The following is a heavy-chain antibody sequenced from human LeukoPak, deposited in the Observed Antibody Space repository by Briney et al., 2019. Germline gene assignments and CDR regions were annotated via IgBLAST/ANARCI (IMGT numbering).Heavy chain of an antibody. J-gene: IGHJ5*02. D-gene: IGHD3-10*01. V-gene: IGHV1-46*01. Sequence: ASVKVSCKASRYTFTSYYMHWVRQAPRQGLEWMGIINPSGGSTTYAQRFQGRVTMTRDTSTSIVYMELSRLRSEDTAVYYCARVYGSGSYYYNWFDPWGQGTLVTVSS. CDR1: RYTFTSYY. CDR3: ARVYGSGSYYYNWFDP. CDR2: INPSGGST.